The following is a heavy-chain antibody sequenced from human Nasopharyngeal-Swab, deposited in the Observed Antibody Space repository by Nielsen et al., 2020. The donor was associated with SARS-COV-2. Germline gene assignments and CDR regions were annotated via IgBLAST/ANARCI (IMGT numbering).Heavy chain of an antibody. CDR1: GGSISSSSYY. Sequence: SETLSLTCTVSGGSISSSSYYWGWIRQPPGKGLEWIGSIYYSGSTYYNPSLKRRVTISVDTSKNQFSLKLSSVTAADTAVYYCAVSSGWFDYWGQGTLVTVSS. V-gene: IGHV4-39*01. D-gene: IGHD6-19*01. CDR3: AVSSGWFDY. CDR2: IYYSGST. J-gene: IGHJ4*02.